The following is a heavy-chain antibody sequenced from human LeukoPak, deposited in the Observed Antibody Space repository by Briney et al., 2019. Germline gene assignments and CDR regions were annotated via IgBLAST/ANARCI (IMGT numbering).Heavy chain of an antibody. J-gene: IGHJ4*02. Sequence: GGSLSLSGTTSGFTLGDIGMSGVRQAPGKGREGVGFIRSKAYGGTTENAASVKGRFTISRDDSKSIAYLQMNSLKTEDTAVYYCARINYGSGRDGSAFDYWGQGTLVSVSS. V-gene: IGHV3-49*04. CDR3: ARINYGSGRDGSAFDY. D-gene: IGHD3-10*01. CDR1: GFTLGDIG. CDR2: IRSKAYGGTT.